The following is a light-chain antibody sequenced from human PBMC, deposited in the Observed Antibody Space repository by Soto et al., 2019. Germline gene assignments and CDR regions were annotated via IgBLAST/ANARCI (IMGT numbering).Light chain of an antibody. J-gene: IGKJ2*01. CDR2: AAS. CDR1: QSISSY. V-gene: IGKV1-39*01. Sequence: DIQMTQSPSSLSASVGDRVTITCRASQSISSYLNWYQQKPGKAPKLLIYAASSLQRGVPSRFSGSGSGTDFTLTISRLQPEDFATYYCQQSYSTPRTFGQGTKLQIK. CDR3: QQSYSTPRT.